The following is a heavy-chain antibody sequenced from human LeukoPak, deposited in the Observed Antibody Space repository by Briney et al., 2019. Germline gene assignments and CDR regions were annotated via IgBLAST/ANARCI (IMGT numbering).Heavy chain of an antibody. Sequence: PSGTLSLTCTVSVGSISSYYWSWIRQPPAKGLERMGYIYYSGSTNYNPSLKSRVTISVDTSKNQFSLKLSSVTAADTAVYYCARLYSGYDPNFDYWGQGTLVTVSS. CDR3: ARLYSGYDPNFDY. CDR2: IYYSGST. V-gene: IGHV4-59*08. CDR1: VGSISSYY. J-gene: IGHJ4*02. D-gene: IGHD5-12*01.